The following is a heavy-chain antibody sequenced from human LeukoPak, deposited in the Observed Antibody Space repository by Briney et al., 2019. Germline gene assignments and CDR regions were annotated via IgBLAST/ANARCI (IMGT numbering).Heavy chain of an antibody. CDR3: AKQLGYCSDGSCYFPY. CDR2: ISNNGGYT. CDR1: GFTFSSSA. J-gene: IGHJ4*02. Sequence: GGSLRLSCAASGFTFSSSAMSWVRQAPGKGLEWVSAISNNGGYTYYADSVQGRFTISRDNSKSTLCLQMNSLRAEDTAVYYCAKQLGYCSDGSCYFPYWGQGTLVTVSS. V-gene: IGHV3-23*01. D-gene: IGHD2-15*01.